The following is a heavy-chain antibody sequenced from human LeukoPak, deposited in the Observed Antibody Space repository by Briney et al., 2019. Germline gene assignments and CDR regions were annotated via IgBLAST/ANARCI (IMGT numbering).Heavy chain of an antibody. J-gene: IGHJ6*02. Sequence: GRSLRLSCAASGFTFSGYAMHWVRQAPGKGLEWVAVISYDGSNKYYADSVKGRFTISRDNSKNTLYLQMNSLRAEDTAVYYCAREAVDSSSWWDYYYYYGMDVWGQGTTVTVSS. CDR3: AREAVDSSSWWDYYYYYGMDV. CDR2: ISYDGSNK. CDR1: GFTFSGYA. V-gene: IGHV3-30*04. D-gene: IGHD6-13*01.